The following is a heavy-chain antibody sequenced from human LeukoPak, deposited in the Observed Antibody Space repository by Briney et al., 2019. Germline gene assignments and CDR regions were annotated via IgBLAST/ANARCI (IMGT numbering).Heavy chain of an antibody. D-gene: IGHD1-14*01. CDR1: GLTFSSDW. J-gene: IGHJ4*02. CDR3: GTQQGGNLAY. V-gene: IGHV3-74*01. CDR2: ITNDGSST. Sequence: GGSLRLSCAASGLTFSSDWMHWVRQAPGKGVGWVSRITNDGSSTTYADSVNGRFTISRDNAKNMLYLQVNSLRAEDPAVYYCGTQQGGNLAYWGQGTLVTVSS.